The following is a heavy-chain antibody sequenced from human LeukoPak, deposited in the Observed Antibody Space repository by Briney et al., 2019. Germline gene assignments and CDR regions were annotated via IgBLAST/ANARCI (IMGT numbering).Heavy chain of an antibody. V-gene: IGHV3-74*01. CDR1: GFTLSSYW. J-gene: IGHJ4*02. CDR3: ARPSEATTYYFDY. D-gene: IGHD5-12*01. Sequence: GGSLRLSCAASGFTLSSYWMHWVRQAPGKGLVWVSRINSDGSSTSYADSVKGRFTISRDNAKNTLYLQMNSLRAEDTAVYYCARPSEATTYYFDYWGQGTLVTVSS. CDR2: INSDGSST.